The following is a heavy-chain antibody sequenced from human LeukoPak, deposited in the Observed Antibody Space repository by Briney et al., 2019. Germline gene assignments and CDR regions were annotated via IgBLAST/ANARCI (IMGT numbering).Heavy chain of an antibody. V-gene: IGHV3-30-3*01. CDR2: ISYDGSNK. CDR3: ARNHDFWSGYPAY. J-gene: IGHJ4*02. Sequence: TGGSLRLSCAASGFTFSSYAMHWVRQAPGKGLEWVAVISYDGSNKYYADSVKGRFTISRDNSKNTLYLQMNSLRAEDTAVYYCARNHDFWSGYPAYWGQGTLVTVSS. CDR1: GFTFSSYA. D-gene: IGHD3-3*01.